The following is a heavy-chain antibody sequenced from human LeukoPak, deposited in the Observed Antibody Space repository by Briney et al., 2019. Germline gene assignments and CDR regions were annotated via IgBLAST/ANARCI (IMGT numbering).Heavy chain of an antibody. CDR2: IWYDGSNK. Sequence: GGSLRLSCAASGFTFSSYGMHWVRQAPGKGLVWVAVIWYDGSNKYYADSVKGRFTISRDNSKNTLHLQMNSLRAEDTAVYYCATWGAAAARWGWTLPDYWGQGTLVTVSS. CDR3: ATWGAAAARWGWTLPDY. V-gene: IGHV3-33*01. D-gene: IGHD6-13*01. J-gene: IGHJ4*02. CDR1: GFTFSSYG.